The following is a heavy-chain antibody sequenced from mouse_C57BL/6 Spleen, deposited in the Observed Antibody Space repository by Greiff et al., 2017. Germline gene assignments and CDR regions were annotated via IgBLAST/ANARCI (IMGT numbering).Heavy chain of an antibody. Sequence: VQLQQSGPELVKPGASVKISCKASGYAFSSSWMNWVKQRPGKGLEWIGRIYPGDGDTNYNGKFKGKATLTADTSSSTAYMQLSSLTSEDSAVYICARGDDGYYLHFDYRGQGTTLTVSS. V-gene: IGHV1-82*01. CDR3: ARGDDGYYLHFDY. CDR2: IYPGDGDT. D-gene: IGHD2-3*01. J-gene: IGHJ2*01. CDR1: GYAFSSSW.